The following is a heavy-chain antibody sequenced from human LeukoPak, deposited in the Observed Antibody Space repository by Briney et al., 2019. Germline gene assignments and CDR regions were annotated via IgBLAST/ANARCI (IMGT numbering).Heavy chain of an antibody. D-gene: IGHD2-21*01. V-gene: IGHV3-23*01. CDR3: AKSDCGSDGCKLLNY. Sequence: GGSLRLSCAASGFTFTNHAMSWVRQAPGKGLEWVSAISGSGDATKYADSVKGQFTTSRDNFKNTVSLQMINLRAEDTAVYFCAKSDCGSDGCKLLNYWGQGILVTVSS. J-gene: IGHJ4*02. CDR2: ISGSGDAT. CDR1: GFTFTNHA.